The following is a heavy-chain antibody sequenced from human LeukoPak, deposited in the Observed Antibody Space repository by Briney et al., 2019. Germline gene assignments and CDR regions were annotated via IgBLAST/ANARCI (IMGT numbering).Heavy chain of an antibody. J-gene: IGHJ4*02. V-gene: IGHV1-24*01. CDR2: FDPEDGET. Sequence: EASVKVSCKVSGYTLTELSMHWVRQAPGKGLEWMGGFDPEDGETIYAQKFQGRVTMTEDTSTDTAYMELSSLRSEDTTVYYCATFRPHPIMSSSWPYYFDYWGQGTLVTVSS. D-gene: IGHD6-13*01. CDR1: GYTLTELS. CDR3: ATFRPHPIMSSSWPYYFDY.